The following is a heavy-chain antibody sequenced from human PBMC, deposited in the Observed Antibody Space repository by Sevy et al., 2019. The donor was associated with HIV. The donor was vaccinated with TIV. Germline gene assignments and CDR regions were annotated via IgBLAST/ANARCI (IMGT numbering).Heavy chain of an antibody. D-gene: IGHD3-22*01. CDR1: GFTFSSYA. CDR2: ISGSGGST. CDR3: AKKQASYYDSSGYYYLLGYFDY. V-gene: IGHV3-23*01. Sequence: GGSLRLSCAASGFTFSSYAMSWVRQAPGKGLEWVSAISGSGGSTYYADSVKGRFTISRDNSKNTLYLQMNSLRAEDTAVYYCAKKQASYYDSSGYYYLLGYFDYWGQGTLVTVSS. J-gene: IGHJ4*02.